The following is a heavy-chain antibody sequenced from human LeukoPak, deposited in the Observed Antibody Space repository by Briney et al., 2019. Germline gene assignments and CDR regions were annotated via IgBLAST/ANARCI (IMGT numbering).Heavy chain of an antibody. D-gene: IGHD2-15*01. CDR3: ARGGAVVVAATLGFLDY. J-gene: IGHJ4*02. Sequence: SETLSLTCTVSGYSISSGYYWGWIRQPPGKGLEWTGSIDHSGSTYYNPSLKSRITISVDTSKNQFSLKLSSVTAADTAVYYCARGGAVVVAATLGFLDYWGQGTLVTVSS. CDR2: IDHSGST. V-gene: IGHV4-38-2*02. CDR1: GYSISSGYY.